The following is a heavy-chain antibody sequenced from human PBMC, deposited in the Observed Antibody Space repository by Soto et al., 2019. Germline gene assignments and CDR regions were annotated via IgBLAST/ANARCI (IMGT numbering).Heavy chain of an antibody. V-gene: IGHV3-30*18. Sequence: GGSMRLPCVGSGVNFRNYGMHLVRQTPGKGLEWVALISDDGDKRYYADSVRGRLIISRDNSKDTLYLQMNSLGPDDTAVYFCAKARVRIVGANSFDYWGQGTPVTVPQ. CDR3: AKARVRIVGANSFDY. D-gene: IGHD1-26*01. CDR2: ISDDGDKR. J-gene: IGHJ4*02. CDR1: GVNFRNYG.